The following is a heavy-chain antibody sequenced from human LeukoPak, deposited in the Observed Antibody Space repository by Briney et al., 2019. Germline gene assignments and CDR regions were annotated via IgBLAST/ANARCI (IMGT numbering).Heavy chain of an antibody. D-gene: IGHD3-22*01. CDR2: INHSGST. CDR3: ARIPSRYYYDSSGSTDY. J-gene: IGHJ4*02. CDR1: GESFSGYY. Sequence: SETLSLTCAVYGESFSGYYWSWIRQPPGKGLERIGEINHSGSTNYNPSLKSRVTISVDTSKNQFSLKLSSVTAADTAVYYCARIPSRYYYDSSGSTDYWGQGTLVTVSS. V-gene: IGHV4-34*01.